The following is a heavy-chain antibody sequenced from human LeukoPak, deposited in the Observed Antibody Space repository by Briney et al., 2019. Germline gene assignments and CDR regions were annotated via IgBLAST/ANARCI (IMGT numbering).Heavy chain of an antibody. CDR2: ISSSSSYI. Sequence: GGSLRLSCAVSGFTVSGNYMSWVRQAPGKGLEWVSSISSSSSYIYYADSVKGRFTISRDNAKNSLYLQMNSLRAEDTAVYYCATSLSGWGTYHYMNVWGKGTTVTISS. J-gene: IGHJ6*03. D-gene: IGHD6-19*01. CDR1: GFTVSGNY. V-gene: IGHV3-21*01. CDR3: ATSLSGWGTYHYMNV.